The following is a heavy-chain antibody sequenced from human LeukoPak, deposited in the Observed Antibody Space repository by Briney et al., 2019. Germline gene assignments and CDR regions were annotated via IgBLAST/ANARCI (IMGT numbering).Heavy chain of an antibody. CDR1: GFTLSNFW. Sequence: PGGSLRLSCSASGFTLSNFWIHWVRQAPGKGLVWVSRINTDGSSTNYADSVKGRFAVSRDNAKNTLYLQMNSLRVGDTAVYYCARVIGWDEPFDLWGQGTMVTVSS. D-gene: IGHD1-26*01. CDR3: ARVIGWDEPFDL. CDR2: INTDGSST. J-gene: IGHJ3*01. V-gene: IGHV3-74*01.